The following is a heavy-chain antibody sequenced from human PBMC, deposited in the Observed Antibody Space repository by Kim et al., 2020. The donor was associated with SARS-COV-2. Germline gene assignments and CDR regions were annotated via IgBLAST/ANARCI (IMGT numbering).Heavy chain of an antibody. J-gene: IGHJ6*02. CDR1: GYSFTSYW. Sequence: GESLKISCKGSGYSFTSYWISWVRQMPGKGLEWMGRIDPSDSYTNYSPSFQGHVTISADKSISTAYLQWSSLKASDTAMYYCARQRGVATTDSYYYYYGMDVWGQGTTVTVSS. D-gene: IGHD5-12*01. V-gene: IGHV5-10-1*01. CDR2: IDPSDSYT. CDR3: ARQRGVATTDSYYYYYGMDV.